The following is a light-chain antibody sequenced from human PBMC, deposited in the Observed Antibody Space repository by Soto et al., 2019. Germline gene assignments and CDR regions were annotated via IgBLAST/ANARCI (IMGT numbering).Light chain of an antibody. J-gene: IGKJ5*01. CDR3: QQYSNWPPAIT. CDR2: GSS. CDR1: ETISTN. Sequence: EIVLTQSPATLSVSPGERATLSCMAIETISTNLAWFQRKPGQPPRLLIYGSSTRATGVPDRFSGSGSGTEFTLIISSLQSEDVALYYCQQYSNWPPAITFGQGTRLEIK. V-gene: IGKV3-15*01.